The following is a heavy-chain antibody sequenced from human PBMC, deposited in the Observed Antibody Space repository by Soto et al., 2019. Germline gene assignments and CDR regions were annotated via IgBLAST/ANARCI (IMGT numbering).Heavy chain of an antibody. CDR1: GASLSDNY. Sequence: SETLSLTCAVYGASLSDNYCNWLRQPPGKGLEWIGEINHSGNTNYNPSLRSRVTISIDTSKNQLSLNLRSVSAADTAVYYCARGRGASDAWGQGTPVTVSS. CDR3: ARGRGASDA. J-gene: IGHJ5*02. V-gene: IGHV4-34*01. CDR2: INHSGNT.